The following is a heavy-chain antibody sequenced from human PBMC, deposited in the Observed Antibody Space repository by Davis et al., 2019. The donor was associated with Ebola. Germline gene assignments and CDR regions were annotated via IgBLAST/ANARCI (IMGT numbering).Heavy chain of an antibody. CDR1: GFALRSYV. V-gene: IGHV3-23*01. CDR2: MSTSGSKT. D-gene: IGHD1-14*01. J-gene: IGHJ4*02. Sequence: GGSLRLSCSVSGFALRSYVVTWVRQAPGAGLELVASMSTSGSKTDYGDSVKGRFTISRDNSMNILNLQMDSLRVEDTAIYYCAKKIPGNNPFDSWGQGTLVTVSS. CDR3: AKKIPGNNPFDS.